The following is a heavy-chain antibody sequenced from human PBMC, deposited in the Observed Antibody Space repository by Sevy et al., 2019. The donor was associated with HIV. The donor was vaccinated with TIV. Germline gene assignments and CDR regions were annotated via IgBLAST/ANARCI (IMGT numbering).Heavy chain of an antibody. CDR3: TREDIVSGEDNYYGMDV. CDR1: GFSVSSNY. V-gene: IGHV3-53*01. D-gene: IGHD2-15*01. Sequence: GGSLRLSCVVSGFSVSSNYMSWVRQAPGKGLEWVSNIYSDGRTYYADSVRGRFTISRDTSKNTVYLEMKSLRAEDTAVYDCTREDIVSGEDNYYGMDVWGHGTTVTVSS. J-gene: IGHJ6*02. CDR2: IYSDGRT.